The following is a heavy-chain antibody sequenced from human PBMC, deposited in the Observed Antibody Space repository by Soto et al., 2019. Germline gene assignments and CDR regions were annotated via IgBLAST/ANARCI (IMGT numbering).Heavy chain of an antibody. V-gene: IGHV4-38-2*02. Sequence: SETLSLTCAVSGYSISSGYYWGWIRQPPGKGLEWIGSIYHSGSTYYNPSLKSRVTISVDTSKNQFSLKPSSVTAADTAVYYCARDDCSNTSCYRHNWFDPWGQGTLVTVSS. CDR3: ARDDCSNTSCYRHNWFDP. CDR2: IYHSGST. J-gene: IGHJ5*02. D-gene: IGHD2-2*01. CDR1: GYSISSGYY.